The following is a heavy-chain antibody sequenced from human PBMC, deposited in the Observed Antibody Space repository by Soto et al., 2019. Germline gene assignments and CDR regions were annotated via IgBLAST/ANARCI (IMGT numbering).Heavy chain of an antibody. CDR2: ISSSGGTT. J-gene: IGHJ6*02. D-gene: IGHD2-15*01. Sequence: EVQLLESGGGLVQPGGSLRLSCAGSGFVFSNYAMSWVRQAPGKGPEWVSGISSSGGTTYYADSVKGRFTISRDNSKNTLSLQMNSLRVEDTAVYYCARVRLLGSGYYGMDVWGQGTTVTVSS. CDR3: ARVRLLGSGYYGMDV. CDR1: GFVFSNYA. V-gene: IGHV3-23*01.